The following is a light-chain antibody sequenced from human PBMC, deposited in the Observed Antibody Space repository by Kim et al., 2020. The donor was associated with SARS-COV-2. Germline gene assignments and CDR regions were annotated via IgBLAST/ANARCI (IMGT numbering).Light chain of an antibody. V-gene: IGLV3-19*01. CDR2: GKN. CDR3: NSRNSNDNVV. CDR1: SLRSYY. J-gene: IGLJ2*01. Sequence: SSELTQDPAVSVALGQTVRITCQGDSLRSYYATWYQQKPGQAPLLVIYGKNNRPSGIPDRFSGPSSGNTASLTITGTQPRDEADYYCNSRNSNDNVVFGGGPQLTV.